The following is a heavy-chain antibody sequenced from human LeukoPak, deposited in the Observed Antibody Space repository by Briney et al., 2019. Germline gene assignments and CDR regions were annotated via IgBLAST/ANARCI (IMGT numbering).Heavy chain of an antibody. D-gene: IGHD3-22*01. J-gene: IGHJ4*02. CDR1: GYTFTAYY. Sequence: ASVKVSCKASGYTFTAYYIHWVRQAPGQGLEWMGWFNPNSGGTNYAQEFQGRVTMTRDTSINTAYMELSRLRSDDTAVYYCAREYYFDNSGYYGVGDYWGQGTLVTVSS. CDR3: AREYYFDNSGYYGVGDY. V-gene: IGHV1-2*02. CDR2: FNPNSGGT.